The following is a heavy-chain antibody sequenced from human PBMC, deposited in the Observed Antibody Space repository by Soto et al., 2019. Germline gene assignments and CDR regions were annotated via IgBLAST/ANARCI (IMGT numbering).Heavy chain of an antibody. CDR1: GGTFSSYA. J-gene: IGHJ6*02. D-gene: IGHD4-17*01. V-gene: IGHV1-69*05. CDR3: ARDYGGNSQFGYYYGMDV. CDR2: IIPIFGTA. Sequence: ASVKVSCKASGGTFSSYAISWVRQAPGQGLEWMGGIIPIFGTANYAQKFQGRVTMTTDKSTSTVYMELSSLRSEDTAVYYCARDYGGNSQFGYYYGMDVWGQGTTVTVSS.